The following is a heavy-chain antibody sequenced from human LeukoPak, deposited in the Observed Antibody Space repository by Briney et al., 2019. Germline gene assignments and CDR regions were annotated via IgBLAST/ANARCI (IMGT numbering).Heavy chain of an antibody. Sequence: GASVKVSCKASGYTFTSYGISWVRQAPGQGLEWMGWISAYNGNTNYAQKLQGRVTMTTDTSTSTAYMELRSLRSDDTAVYYCARDWALYYYDSSGSNWYFDLWGRGTLVTVSS. V-gene: IGHV1-18*01. CDR1: GYTFTSYG. CDR3: ARDWALYYYDSSGSNWYFDL. J-gene: IGHJ2*01. D-gene: IGHD3-22*01. CDR2: ISAYNGNT.